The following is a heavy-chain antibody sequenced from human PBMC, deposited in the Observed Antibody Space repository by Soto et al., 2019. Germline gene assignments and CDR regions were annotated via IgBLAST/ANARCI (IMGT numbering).Heavy chain of an antibody. CDR3: SRDYNYGFDY. D-gene: IGHD1-20*01. V-gene: IGHV3-48*02. CDR2: ISSYSGTI. CDR1: GFTFSSYS. J-gene: IGHJ4*02. Sequence: GGSLRLSCAASGFTFSSYSMYWVRQAPGKGLEWVSYISSYSGTIYYADSVEGRFTISRDNAKSSLYLQMNSLRDEDTAVYYCSRDYNYGFDYWGQRNPVTVSS.